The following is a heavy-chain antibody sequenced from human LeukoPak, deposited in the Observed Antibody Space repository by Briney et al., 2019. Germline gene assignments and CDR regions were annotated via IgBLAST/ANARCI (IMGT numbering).Heavy chain of an antibody. D-gene: IGHD4-23*01. CDR1: GFTFGTYG. J-gene: IGHJ4*02. Sequence: PGRSLRLSCAASGFTFGTYGMHWVRQAPGKGLEWVAFISYDGSSKYYGDSVKGRFTISRDNSKNTLYLQMNSLRAEDTAVYYCARDVDYGGRLDNWGQGTLVTVSS. CDR2: ISYDGSSK. V-gene: IGHV3-30*03. CDR3: ARDVDYGGRLDN.